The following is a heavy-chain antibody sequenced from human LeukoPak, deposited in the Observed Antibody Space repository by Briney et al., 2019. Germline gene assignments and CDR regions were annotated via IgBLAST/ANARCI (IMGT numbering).Heavy chain of an antibody. CDR2: IIPILGIA. Sequence: ASVKVSCKASGGTFSSYAISWVRQAPGRGLEWMGRIIPILGIANYAQKFQGRVTITADKSTSTAYMELSSLRSEDTAVYYCAIIVATIRSWSYYYGMDVWGQGTTVTVSS. CDR1: GGTFSSYA. J-gene: IGHJ6*02. D-gene: IGHD5-12*01. V-gene: IGHV1-69*04. CDR3: AIIVATIRSWSYYYGMDV.